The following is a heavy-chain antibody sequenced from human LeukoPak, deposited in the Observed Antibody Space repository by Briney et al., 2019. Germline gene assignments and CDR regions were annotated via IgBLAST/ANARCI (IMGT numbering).Heavy chain of an antibody. CDR1: GGSISSYY. V-gene: IGHV4-4*07. J-gene: IGHJ4*02. D-gene: IGHD3-3*01. Sequence: SETLSLTCTVSGGSISSYYWSWIRQPAGKGLEWIGRIYTSGSTNYNPSLKSRVTISVDTSKNQFSLKLNYVTAADTAVYYCARHDFWSGFDYWGQGALATVSS. CDR2: IYTSGST. CDR3: ARHDFWSGFDY.